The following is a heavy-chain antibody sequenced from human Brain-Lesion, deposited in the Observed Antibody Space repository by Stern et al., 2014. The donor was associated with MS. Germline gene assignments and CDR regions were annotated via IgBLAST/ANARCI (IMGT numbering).Heavy chain of an antibody. V-gene: IGHV4-39*01. CDR3: ARTGDDFGDYSLSY. CDR2: IYSSGST. CDR1: GGSINTNNYY. Sequence: QLQLQESGPGLVKPSETLSLTCTVSGGSINTNNYYWGWIRQPPGKGLEWIGNIYSSGSTFYSPSLKSRVTMAVDPPKNQFSLKLSSGTAADTAVYYCARTGDDFGDYSLSYWGQGTLVTVSS. D-gene: IGHD4-17*01. J-gene: IGHJ4*02.